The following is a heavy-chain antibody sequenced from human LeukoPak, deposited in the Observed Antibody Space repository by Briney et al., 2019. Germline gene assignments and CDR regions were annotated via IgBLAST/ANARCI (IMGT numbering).Heavy chain of an antibody. CDR2: ISPYNGNI. CDR1: GYSFTSYG. V-gene: IGHV1-18*01. Sequence: ASVKVSCKVSGYSFTSYGMTWVRQAPGQGLEWMGWISPYNGNIKYAQKFQGRVTMTTDTSTSTAYMELASLRADDTAVYYCSRGYSRLYYYFYMDVWGKGTTVTVSS. J-gene: IGHJ6*03. CDR3: SRGYSRLYYYFYMDV. D-gene: IGHD5-18*01.